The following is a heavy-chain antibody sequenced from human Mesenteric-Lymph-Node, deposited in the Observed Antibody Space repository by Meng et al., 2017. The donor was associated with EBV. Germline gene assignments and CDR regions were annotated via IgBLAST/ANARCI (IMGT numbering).Heavy chain of an antibody. V-gene: IGHV4-61*01. Sequence: VQMKESGPGLGKPSETLSLTCNVSGDSVSSGNNYWSWIRQSPGRGLEWIGNIYFTGSTFYNPALKSRVTISGDTSKNQFSLKLTSVTAADTAVYYCAREGTTVTRWFDPWGPGTLVTVSS. D-gene: IGHD4-11*01. CDR1: GDSVSSGNNY. J-gene: IGHJ5*02. CDR2: IYFTGST. CDR3: AREGTTVTRWFDP.